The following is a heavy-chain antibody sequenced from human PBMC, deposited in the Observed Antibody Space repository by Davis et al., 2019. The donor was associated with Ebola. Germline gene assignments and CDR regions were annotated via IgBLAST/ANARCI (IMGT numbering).Heavy chain of an antibody. CDR2: VSAYNGNT. V-gene: IGHV1-18*04. CDR1: GFTFSSYG. J-gene: IGHJ4*02. D-gene: IGHD1-26*01. CDR3: ARDYSGSTIEGFDY. Sequence: VKVSCKASGFTFSSYGFNWVRQAPGQGLEWMGWVSAYNGNTNYAQKFQGRVTMTTDTSTRTAYMELRSLTSDDTAMYYCARDYSGSTIEGFDYWGQGTLVTVSS.